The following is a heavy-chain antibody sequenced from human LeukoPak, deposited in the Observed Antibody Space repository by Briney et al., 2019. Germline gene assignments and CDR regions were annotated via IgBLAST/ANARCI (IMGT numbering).Heavy chain of an antibody. J-gene: IGHJ6*04. CDR3: ARDPGDV. CDR1: GYTFTGYY. CDR2: INPNSGGT. Sequence: ASVKVSCKASGYTFTGYYMHWVRQAPGQGLEWMGWINPNSGGTNYAQKFQGRVTINRDTSTSTAYMALRRMRSDDTAVYYCARDPGDVWGKGTTVTVSS. V-gene: IGHV1-2*02.